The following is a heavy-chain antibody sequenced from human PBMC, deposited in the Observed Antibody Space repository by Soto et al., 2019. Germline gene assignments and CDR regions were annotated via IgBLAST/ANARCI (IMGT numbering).Heavy chain of an antibody. J-gene: IGHJ5*02. CDR2: IYHSGTT. V-gene: IGHV4-31*03. CDR1: GGSISSGGYY. Sequence: QVQLQESGPGLVKPSQTLALTCTVSGGSISSGGYYWSWIRQHPGKGLEWIGYIYHSGTTYYNPPRQRRVTISVDTSKNQFSLKLTSVTAADTAVYYCAMVRGNQLLGWFDTWGQGTLVTVSS. CDR3: AMVRGNQLLGWFDT. D-gene: IGHD2-2*01.